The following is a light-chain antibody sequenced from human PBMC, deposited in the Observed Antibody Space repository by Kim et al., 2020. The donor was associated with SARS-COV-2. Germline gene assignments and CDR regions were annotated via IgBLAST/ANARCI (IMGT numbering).Light chain of an antibody. CDR2: SNN. CDR1: SSNIGRNT. Sequence: GQRGTIACSGSSSNIGRNTVNWYQQHPGTAPKLLIYSNNERPSGVPDRLSGSKSGTSASLAISGLQSEDEADYYCAAWDDSLNGPVFGGGTKVTVL. V-gene: IGLV1-44*01. CDR3: AAWDDSLNGPV. J-gene: IGLJ3*02.